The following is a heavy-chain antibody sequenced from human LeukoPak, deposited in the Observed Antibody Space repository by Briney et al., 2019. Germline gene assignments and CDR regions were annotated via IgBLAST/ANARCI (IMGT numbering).Heavy chain of an antibody. V-gene: IGHV4-34*01. D-gene: IGHD3-22*01. CDR2: INHSGST. Sequence: SETLSLTCAVYGGSFSGYYWSWIRQPPGKGLEWIGEINHSGSTNYNPSLKSRVTISVDTSKNQFSLKLSSVTAADTAVYYCARDLGYYDRLDQFDCWGQGTLVTVFS. CDR1: GGSFSGYY. CDR3: ARDLGYYDRLDQFDC. J-gene: IGHJ4*02.